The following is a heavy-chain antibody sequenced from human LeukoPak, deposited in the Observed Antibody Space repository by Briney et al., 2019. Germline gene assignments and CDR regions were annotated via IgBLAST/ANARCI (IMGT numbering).Heavy chain of an antibody. CDR2: ISGSGGST. Sequence: GGSLRLSCAASGFTFSSYAMSWVRQAPGKGLDWVSAISGSGGSTYYADSVKGRFTISRDNSKNTLYLQMNSLRAEDTAVYYCARALCYDTSAPGDYWGQGTLVTVSS. CDR3: ARALCYDTSAPGDY. D-gene: IGHD3-22*01. V-gene: IGHV3-23*01. CDR1: GFTFSSYA. J-gene: IGHJ4*02.